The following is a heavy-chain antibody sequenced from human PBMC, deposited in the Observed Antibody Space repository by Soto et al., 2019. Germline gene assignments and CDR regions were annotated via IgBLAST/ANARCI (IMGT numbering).Heavy chain of an antibody. J-gene: IGHJ6*02. V-gene: IGHV4-39*01. CDR3: ASVPYYDFWSGSRSPSYYYYGIDV. Sequence: SETLSLTCTVSGGSVSSRTYYWAWIRQSPGKGLEWIGNIDYSGSTYDNPSLKSRVIMSVDTSRNQFSLKLSSVTAADTAVYHCASVPYYDFWSGSRSPSYYYYGIDVWGQGTTVTVSS. CDR2: IDYSGST. D-gene: IGHD3-3*01. CDR1: GGSVSSRTYY.